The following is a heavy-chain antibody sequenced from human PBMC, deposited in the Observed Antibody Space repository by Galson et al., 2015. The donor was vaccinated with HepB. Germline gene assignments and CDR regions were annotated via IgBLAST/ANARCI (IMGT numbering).Heavy chain of an antibody. Sequence: SVKVSCKASGYTFTSYYMHWVRQAPGQGLEWMGWINPNSGGTNYAQKFQGWVTMTRDTSISTAYMELSRLRSDDTAVYYCARVRTGTYYGMDVWGQGTTVTVSS. CDR1: GYTFTSYY. J-gene: IGHJ6*02. D-gene: IGHD1-7*01. CDR2: INPNSGGT. V-gene: IGHV1-2*04. CDR3: ARVRTGTYYGMDV.